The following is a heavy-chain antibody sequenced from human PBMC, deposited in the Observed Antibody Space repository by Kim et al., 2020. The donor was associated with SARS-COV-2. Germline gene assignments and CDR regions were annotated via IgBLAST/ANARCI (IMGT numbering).Heavy chain of an antibody. CDR3: ATSGRRLTMVRGALDY. J-gene: IGHJ4*02. V-gene: IGHV1-24*01. D-gene: IGHD3-10*01. Sequence: FQGRVTMTEDTSTDTAYMELSSLRSEDTAVYYCATSGRRLTMVRGALDYWGQGTLVTVSS.